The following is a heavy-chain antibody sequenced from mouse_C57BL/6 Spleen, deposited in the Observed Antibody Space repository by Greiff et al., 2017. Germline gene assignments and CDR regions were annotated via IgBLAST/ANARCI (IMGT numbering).Heavy chain of an antibody. D-gene: IGHD2-2*01. CDR1: GYAFSSYW. CDR2: IYPGDGDT. Sequence: LQESGAELVKPGASVKISCKASGYAFSSYWMNWVKQRPGKGLEWIGQIYPGDGDTNYNGKFKGKATLTADKSSSTAYMQLSSLTSEDSAVYFCTYGYDGWFAYWGQGTLVTVSA. V-gene: IGHV1-80*01. CDR3: TYGYDGWFAY. J-gene: IGHJ3*01.